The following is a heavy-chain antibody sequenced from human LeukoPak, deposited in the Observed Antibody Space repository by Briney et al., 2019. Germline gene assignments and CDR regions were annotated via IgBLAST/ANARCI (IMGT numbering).Heavy chain of an antibody. CDR2: ISAYNGNT. D-gene: IGHD3-22*01. CDR3: AREPYYDSSGYYPPDY. CDR1: GYTFITYG. V-gene: IGHV1-18*01. J-gene: IGHJ4*02. Sequence: ASVKVSCKASGYTFITYGISWVRQAPGQGLEWMGWISAYNGNTNYAQKLQGRVTMTTDTSTSTAYMELRSLRSDDTAVYYCAREPYYDSSGYYPPDYWGQGTLATVSS.